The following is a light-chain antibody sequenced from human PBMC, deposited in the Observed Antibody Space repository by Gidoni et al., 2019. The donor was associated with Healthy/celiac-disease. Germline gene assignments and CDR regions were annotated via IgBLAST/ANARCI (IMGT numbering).Light chain of an antibody. Sequence: EIVLTQSPATLSLSPEERATLSCRASQSVISYLAWYQQKPGQAPRLLLYDASDRATGIPARFSGGGSGTNFTLTIGSREPKVLPVYSGQRRSNWPLTFGEGTKVEIK. CDR3: QRRSNWPLT. CDR1: QSVISY. CDR2: DAS. J-gene: IGKJ4*01. V-gene: IGKV3-11*01.